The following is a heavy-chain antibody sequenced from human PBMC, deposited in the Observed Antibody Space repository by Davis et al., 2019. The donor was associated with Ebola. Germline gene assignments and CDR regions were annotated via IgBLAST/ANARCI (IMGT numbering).Heavy chain of an antibody. D-gene: IGHD2-2*01. Sequence: ASVKVSCKASGYTFTSYDINWVRQATGQGLEWMGWMNPNSGNTGYAQKFQGRVTMTRNTSISTAYMELSSLRSEDTAVYYCASTIVPAAVNYYYYYMDVWGKGTTVTVSS. CDR2: MNPNSGNT. CDR3: ASTIVPAAVNYYYYYMDV. J-gene: IGHJ6*03. CDR1: GYTFTSYD. V-gene: IGHV1-8*01.